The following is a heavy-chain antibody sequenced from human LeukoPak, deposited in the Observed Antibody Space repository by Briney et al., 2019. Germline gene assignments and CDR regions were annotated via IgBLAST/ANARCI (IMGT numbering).Heavy chain of an antibody. CDR1: GYTFTSYG. Sequence: ASVKVSCTASGYTFTSYGISRVRQAPGQGLEWMGGIIPIFGTANYAQKFQGRVTITADESTSTAYMELSSLRSEDTAVYYCAREIARDWFDPWGQGTLVTVSS. J-gene: IGHJ5*02. CDR3: AREIARDWFDP. D-gene: IGHD3-10*01. V-gene: IGHV1-69*13. CDR2: IIPIFGTA.